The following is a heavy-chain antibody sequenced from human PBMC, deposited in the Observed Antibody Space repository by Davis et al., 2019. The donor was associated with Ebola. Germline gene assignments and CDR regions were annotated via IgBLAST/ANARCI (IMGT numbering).Heavy chain of an antibody. CDR2: IDWDDDK. D-gene: IGHD3-10*01. J-gene: IGHJ6*02. CDR3: ARGIITMVRGVIINYYYYGMDV. V-gene: IGHV2-70*04. Sequence: SGPTLVKPTQTLTLTCTFSGFSLSTSGMRVSWIRQPPGKALEWLARIDWDDDKFYSTSLKTRLTISKDTSKNQVVLTMTNMDPVDTATYYCARGIITMVRGVIINYYYYGMDVWGQGTTVTVSS. CDR1: GFSLSTSGMR.